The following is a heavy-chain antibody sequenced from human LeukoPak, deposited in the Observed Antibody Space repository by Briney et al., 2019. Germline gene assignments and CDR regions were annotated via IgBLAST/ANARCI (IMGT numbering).Heavy chain of an antibody. Sequence: KSSETLSLTCTVSGGSISSYYWSWIRQPAGKGLEWIGRIYTSGSTNYNPSLKSRVTMSVDTSKNQFSLELSSVTAADTAVYYCARGSYYDRLQQEYFQHWGQGILVTVSS. CDR3: ARGSYYDRLQQEYFQH. D-gene: IGHD3-22*01. J-gene: IGHJ1*01. CDR2: IYTSGST. CDR1: GGSISSYY. V-gene: IGHV4-4*07.